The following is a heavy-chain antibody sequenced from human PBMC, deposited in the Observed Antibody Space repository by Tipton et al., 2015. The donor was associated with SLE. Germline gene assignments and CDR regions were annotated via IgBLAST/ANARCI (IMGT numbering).Heavy chain of an antibody. CDR2: GSTI. CDR1: GYSFSIYA. Sequence: SGAEVKKPGESLRISCKGSGYSFSIYAMSWVRQGPGKGLEWVGSTIYYAESVKGRFTISRDNSKNTLYLQMNSLRAEDTAVYYCARDPSGYCSGGSCSYFDYWGQGTLVTVSS. V-gene: IGHV3-48*01. D-gene: IGHD2-15*01. J-gene: IGHJ4*02. CDR3: ARDPSGYCSGGSCSYFDY.